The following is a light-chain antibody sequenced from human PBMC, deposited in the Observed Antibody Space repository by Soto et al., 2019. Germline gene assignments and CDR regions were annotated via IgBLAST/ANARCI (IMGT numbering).Light chain of an antibody. CDR1: SSNIGNNY. CDR3: GTWDSSLSAL. J-gene: IGLJ2*01. V-gene: IGLV1-51*02. CDR2: ENN. Sequence: QSVLTQPPSVSAAPGQKVTISCSGSSSNIGNNYVSWYQQLPGTAPKLLIYENNKRPSGFPDRFSGSKSGTSATLGITGLQTGDEADYYCGTWDSSLSALFGGGTKVTVL.